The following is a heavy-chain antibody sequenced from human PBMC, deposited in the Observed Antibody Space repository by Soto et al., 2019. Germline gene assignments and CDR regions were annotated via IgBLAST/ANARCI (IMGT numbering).Heavy chain of an antibody. CDR1: GGSISSGGYY. CDR3: ARDPLPPYDSSGPL. CDR2: IYYSGST. D-gene: IGHD3-22*01. Sequence: QVQLQESGPGLVKPSQTLSLTCTVSGGSISSGGYYWSWIRQHPGKGLEWSGYIYYSGSTYYNPSLTSRVTISVDASKNQFALKLSSVTAADTAVYYCARDPLPPYDSSGPLWGQGTLVTVSS. J-gene: IGHJ4*02. V-gene: IGHV4-31*03.